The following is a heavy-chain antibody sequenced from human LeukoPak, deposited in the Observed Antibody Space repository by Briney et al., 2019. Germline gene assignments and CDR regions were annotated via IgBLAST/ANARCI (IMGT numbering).Heavy chain of an antibody. J-gene: IGHJ6*04. CDR2: ISGSGGST. CDR3: AKDAVEQWLVPYYYYGMDV. D-gene: IGHD6-19*01. V-gene: IGHV3-23*01. CDR1: GFTFSSYA. Sequence: PGGSLRLSCAASGFTFSSYAMSWVRQAPGKGLEWVSAISGSGGSTYYADSVKGRFTISRDNSKNTLYLQMNSLRAEDTAVYYYAKDAVEQWLVPYYYYGMDVWGKGTTVTVSS.